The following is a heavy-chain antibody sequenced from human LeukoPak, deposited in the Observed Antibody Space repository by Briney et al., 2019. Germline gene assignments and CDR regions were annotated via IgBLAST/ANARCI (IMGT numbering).Heavy chain of an antibody. CDR1: GFTFDNYA. CDR3: ARDRCRSGGSCYSDY. J-gene: IGHJ4*02. CDR2: ISGSGGST. Sequence: GSLRLSCAASGFTFDNYALTWVRQAPGKGLEWVSSISGSGGSTYYEDSVKGRFTIFRDNSKSTLYLQMNSLRAEDTAVYYCARDRCRSGGSCYSDYWGQGTLVTVSS. D-gene: IGHD2-15*01. V-gene: IGHV3-23*01.